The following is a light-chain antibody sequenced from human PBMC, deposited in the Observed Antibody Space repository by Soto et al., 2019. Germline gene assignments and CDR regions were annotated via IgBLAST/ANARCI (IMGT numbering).Light chain of an antibody. V-gene: IGLV1-40*01. CDR1: SSNIGGGYE. Sequence: QSVLTQPPSVSGAPGQRVTIPCTGSSSNIGGGYEVHWYQQLPGTAPRVLIYGNRNRPSGVPDRFSGSKSGTSASLAITGLQADDEADYYCQSYDSSLSGREVFGGGTQLTVL. J-gene: IGLJ2*01. CDR2: GNR. CDR3: QSYDSSLSGREV.